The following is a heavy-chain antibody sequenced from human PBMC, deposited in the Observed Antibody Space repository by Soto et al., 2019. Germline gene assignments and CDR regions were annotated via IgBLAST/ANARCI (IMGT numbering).Heavy chain of an antibody. CDR3: ATDKVAFDM. CDR1: GYIFTGYY. V-gene: IGHV1-2*02. CDR2: INTKTGGT. D-gene: IGHD3-9*01. J-gene: IGHJ3*02. Sequence: ASVKVSCKASGYIFTGYYIQWVRQAPGQGLEWMGWINTKTGGTKYAQKFQGRVTMTRDTSINTAYMEVSRLRSDDTAVYYCATDKVAFDMWGQGKMVTVSS.